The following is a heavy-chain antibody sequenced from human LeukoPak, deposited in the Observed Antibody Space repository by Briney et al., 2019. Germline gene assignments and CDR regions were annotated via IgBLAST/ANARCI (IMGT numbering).Heavy chain of an antibody. J-gene: IGHJ5*02. V-gene: IGHV4-59*08. CDR2: IYYSGST. Sequence: SETLSLTCTVSGGSISSYYWSWIRQPPGKGLEWIGYIYYSGSTNYNPSLKSRVTISVDTSKNQFSLKLSSVTAADTAVYYCARGHSITMVRGVIFPFDPWGQGTLVTVSS. CDR1: GGSISSYY. D-gene: IGHD3-10*01. CDR3: ARGHSITMVRGVIFPFDP.